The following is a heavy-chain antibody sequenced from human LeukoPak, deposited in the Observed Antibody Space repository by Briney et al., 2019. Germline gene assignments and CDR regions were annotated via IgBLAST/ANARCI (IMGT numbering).Heavy chain of an antibody. V-gene: IGHV4-34*01. J-gene: IGHJ4*02. CDR2: INHSGST. CDR1: GGSFSGYY. CDR3: ARGLGYGGNSSY. D-gene: IGHD4-23*01. Sequence: SETLSLTCAVYGGSFSGYYWSWFRQPPGKGLEWIGEINHSGSTNYNPSLKSRVTISVDTSKNQFSLKLSSVTAADTAVYYCARGLGYGGNSSYWGQGTLVTVSS.